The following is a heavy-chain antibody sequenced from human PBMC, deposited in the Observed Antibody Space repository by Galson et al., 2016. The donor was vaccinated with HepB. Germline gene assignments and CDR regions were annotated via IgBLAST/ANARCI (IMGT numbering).Heavy chain of an antibody. V-gene: IGHV3-23*01. CDR1: GFTFSKYG. CDR3: AKVAGWVVNDYPDF. Sequence: SLRLSCAASGFTFSKYGISWVRQAPGKGLEWVSRISGSGDSTYYGDSVKGRFTISRDNSKKTLYLQMNSLRAEDTAVYYCAKVAGWVVNDYPDFWGQGTQVTASS. D-gene: IGHD3-16*01. J-gene: IGHJ4*02. CDR2: ISGSGDST.